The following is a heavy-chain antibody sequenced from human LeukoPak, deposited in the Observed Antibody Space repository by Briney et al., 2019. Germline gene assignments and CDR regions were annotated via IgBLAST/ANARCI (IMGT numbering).Heavy chain of an antibody. J-gene: IGHJ4*02. Sequence: GGSLRLSCAASGFTFSSYSMNWVRQAPGKGLEWVSYISSGGSTIYYADSVKGRFTISRDNAKNSLYLQMTSLRDEDTAVYYCARDSSGWKYYFDYWGQGTLVTASS. CDR3: ARDSSGWKYYFDY. CDR2: ISSGGSTI. CDR1: GFTFSSYS. V-gene: IGHV3-48*02. D-gene: IGHD6-19*01.